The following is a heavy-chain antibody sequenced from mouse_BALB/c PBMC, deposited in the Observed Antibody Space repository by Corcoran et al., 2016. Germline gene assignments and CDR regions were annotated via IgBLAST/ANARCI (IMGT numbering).Heavy chain of an antibody. V-gene: IGHV3-6*02. CDR3: ARGKNLYYDYGGFAY. Sequence: DVQLQESGPGLVKPSQSLSLTCSVTGYSITSGYYWNWIRQFPGNKLEWMGYISYDGSNNYNPSLKNRISITRDTSKNQFFLKLNSVTTEDTATYYCARGKNLYYDYGGFAYWGQGTLVTVSA. J-gene: IGHJ3*01. CDR2: ISYDGSN. CDR1: GYSITSGYY. D-gene: IGHD2-4*01.